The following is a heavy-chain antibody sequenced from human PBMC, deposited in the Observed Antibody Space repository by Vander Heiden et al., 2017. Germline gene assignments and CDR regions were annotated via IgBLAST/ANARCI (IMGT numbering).Heavy chain of an antibody. J-gene: IGHJ4*02. CDR1: GFTFDDYA. CDR2: ISWNSGSI. D-gene: IGHD6-19*01. CDR3: AKDPRSAVAGTFYYFDY. V-gene: IGHV3-9*01. Sequence: EVQLVESGGGLVQPGRSLRLSCAASGFTFDDYAMHWVRQAPGKGLEWVSGISWNSGSIGYADSVKGRFTISRDNAKNSLYLQMNSLRAEDTALYYCAKDPRSAVAGTFYYFDYWGQGTLVTVSS.